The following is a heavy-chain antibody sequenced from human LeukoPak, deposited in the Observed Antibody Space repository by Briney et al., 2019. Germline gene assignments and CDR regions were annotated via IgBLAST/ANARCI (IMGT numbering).Heavy chain of an antibody. CDR1: GGSNSSYY. CDR3: ACGSYWGFDY. V-gene: IGHV4-59*01. D-gene: IGHD1-26*01. J-gene: IGHJ4*02. Sequence: SETLSLTSTVSGGSNSSYYWSWIRQPPGKGLEWIGYIYYSGSTNYNPSLKSRVTISVDTSKNQFSLKLSSVTAADTAVYYCACGSYWGFDYWGQGTLVTVSS. CDR2: IYYSGST.